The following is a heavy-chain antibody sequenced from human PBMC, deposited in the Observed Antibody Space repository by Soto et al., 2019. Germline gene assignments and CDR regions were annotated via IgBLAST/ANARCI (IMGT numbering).Heavy chain of an antibody. D-gene: IGHD2-2*01. J-gene: IGHJ4*02. V-gene: IGHV4-61*01. CDR3: ARDMHGDEYYFDY. Sequence: PSETLSLTCTVSGGSVSSGSYYWSWIRQPPGKGLEWIGYIYYSGSTNYNPSLKSRVTISVDTSKNQFSLKLSSVTAADTAVYYCARDMHGDEYYFDYWGQGTLVTVSS. CDR2: IYYSGST. CDR1: GGSVSSGSYY.